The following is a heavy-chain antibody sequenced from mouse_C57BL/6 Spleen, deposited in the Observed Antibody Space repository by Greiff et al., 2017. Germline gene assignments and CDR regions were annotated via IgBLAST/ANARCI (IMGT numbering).Heavy chain of an antibody. CDR2: ISSGSSTI. V-gene: IGHV5-17*01. J-gene: IGHJ4*01. CDR3: ARKPPYYYAMDY. Sequence: EVKLVESGGGLVKPGGSLKLSCAASGFTFSDYGMHWVRQAPEKGLEWVAYISSGSSTIYYADTVKGRFTISRDTDKNTLFLQMTSLRSEDTAMYYCARKPPYYYAMDYWGQGTSVTVSS. CDR1: GFTFSDYG.